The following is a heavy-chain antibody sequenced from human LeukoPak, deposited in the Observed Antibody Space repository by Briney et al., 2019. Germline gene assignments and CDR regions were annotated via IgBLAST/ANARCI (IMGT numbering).Heavy chain of an antibody. J-gene: IGHJ4*02. CDR1: GDSITGYY. V-gene: IGHV4-39*07. CDR3: ARRGYSSSWYTFDY. CDR2: IYYTGNT. D-gene: IGHD6-13*01. Sequence: SETLSLTCSGSGDSITGYYWGWIRQPPGKGLEWIGNIYYTGNTYYNPSLKSRVTISVNTSKNQFSLKLSSVTAADTAVYYCARRGYSSSWYTFDYWGQGTLVTVSS.